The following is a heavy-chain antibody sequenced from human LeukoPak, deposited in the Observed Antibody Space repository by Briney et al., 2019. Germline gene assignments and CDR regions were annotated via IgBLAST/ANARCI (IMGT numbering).Heavy chain of an antibody. CDR2: INPSGGST. V-gene: IGHV1-46*01. CDR3: ARDARTTIVGATAHAVNWFDP. D-gene: IGHD1-26*01. J-gene: IGHJ5*02. Sequence: ASVKVSCKASGYTFTSYYMHWVRQAPGQGLEWMGIINPSGGSTSYAQKFQGRVTMTRDTSTSTVYMELSSLRAEDTAVYYCARDARTTIVGATAHAVNWFDPWGQGTLVTVSS. CDR1: GYTFTSYY.